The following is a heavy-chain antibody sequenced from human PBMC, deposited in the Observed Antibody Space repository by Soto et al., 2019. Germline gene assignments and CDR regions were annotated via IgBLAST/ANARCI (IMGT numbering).Heavy chain of an antibody. CDR3: ATPMLRGVKGAFDI. Sequence: SGGSLRLSCADSGFTFSSYAMSWVRQAPGKGLEWVSAISGSGGSTYYADSVKGRFTISRDNSKNTLYLQMNSLRAEDKDVYYCATPMLRGVKGAFDIWGQGTMVTVSS. CDR2: ISGSGGST. D-gene: IGHD3-10*01. J-gene: IGHJ3*02. V-gene: IGHV3-23*01. CDR1: GFTFSSYA.